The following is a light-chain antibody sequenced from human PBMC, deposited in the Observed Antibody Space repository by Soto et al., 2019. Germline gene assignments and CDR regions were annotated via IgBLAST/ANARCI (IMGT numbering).Light chain of an antibody. CDR3: QQYGSSPMYT. J-gene: IGKJ2*01. CDR2: GAS. V-gene: IGKV3-20*01. Sequence: EIVLTQSPGNLSLSPGERATLSCRASQSVSSSYLAWYQQKPGQAPRLLIYGASSRATGIPDRFSGSGSGTDFTLTISRLEPEDFAVYYCQQYGSSPMYTFGQGNKLEIK. CDR1: QSVSSSY.